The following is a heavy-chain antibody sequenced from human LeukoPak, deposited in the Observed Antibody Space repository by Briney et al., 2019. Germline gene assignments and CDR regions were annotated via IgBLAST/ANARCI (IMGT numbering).Heavy chain of an antibody. D-gene: IGHD3-22*01. V-gene: IGHV4-59*01. Sequence: SETLSLTCTVSGGSISSYYWSWIRQPPGKGLEWIGYIYYSGSTNYNPSLKSRVTISVDTSKNQFSLKLSSVTAADTAVYYCASAISTYYYDSNGYYHWGQGTLVTVSS. J-gene: IGHJ5*02. CDR3: ASAISTYYYDSNGYYH. CDR1: GGSISSYY. CDR2: IYYSGST.